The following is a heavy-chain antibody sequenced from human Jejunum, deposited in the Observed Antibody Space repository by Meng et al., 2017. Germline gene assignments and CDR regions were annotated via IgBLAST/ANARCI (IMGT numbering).Heavy chain of an antibody. D-gene: IGHD3-9*01. CDR1: GFTLSNYA. Sequence: GESLKISCTASGFTLSNYAMHWVRQAPGRGLEWVSVISGSGGTTSYADSVKGRFTISRDNSKNTLYLQMNSLRTDDTAVYYCAKKSGDILTGYFTYWGQGTLVTVSS. CDR3: AKKSGDILTGYFTY. V-gene: IGHV3-23*01. J-gene: IGHJ4*02. CDR2: ISGSGGTT.